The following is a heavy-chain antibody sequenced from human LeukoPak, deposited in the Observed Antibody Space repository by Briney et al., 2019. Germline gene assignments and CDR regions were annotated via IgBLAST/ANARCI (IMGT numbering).Heavy chain of an antibody. V-gene: IGHV1-69*05. Sequence: SVKVSCKASVGTFSSYAISWVRQAPGQGLEWMGGIIPIFGTANYAQKFQGRVTITTDESTSTAYMELSSLRSEDTAVYYCARFSDYGDYGGFDYWGQGTLVTVSS. CDR1: VGTFSSYA. CDR2: IIPIFGTA. CDR3: ARFSDYGDYGGFDY. D-gene: IGHD4-17*01. J-gene: IGHJ4*02.